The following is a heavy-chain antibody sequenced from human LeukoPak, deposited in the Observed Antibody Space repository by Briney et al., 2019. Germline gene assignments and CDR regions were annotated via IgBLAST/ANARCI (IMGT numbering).Heavy chain of an antibody. J-gene: IGHJ4*02. V-gene: IGHV4-34*01. CDR1: GGSFSGYY. CDR2: INHSGST. Sequence: SETLSLTRAVYGGSFSGYYWSWIRQPPGKGLEWIGEINHSGSTNYNPSLKSRVTISVDTSKNQFSLKLSSVTAADTAVYYCARFSPRAMGNYLDFWGQGTLVTVSS. D-gene: IGHD7-27*01. CDR3: ARFSPRAMGNYLDF.